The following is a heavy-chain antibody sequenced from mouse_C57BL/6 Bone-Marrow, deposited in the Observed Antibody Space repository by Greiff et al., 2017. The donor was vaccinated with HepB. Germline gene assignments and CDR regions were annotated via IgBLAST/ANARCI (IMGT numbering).Heavy chain of an antibody. CDR3: TTGWLDAY. V-gene: IGHV14-4*01. CDR1: GFNIKDDY. D-gene: IGHD2-3*01. J-gene: IGHJ3*01. Sequence: VQLKESGAELVRPGASVKLSCTASGFNIKDDYMHWVKQRPEQGLEWIGWIHPENGDTEYASKFQGKATITADTSSNTAYLQLSSLTSEDTAVYYCTTGWLDAYWGQGTLVTVSA. CDR2: IHPENGDT.